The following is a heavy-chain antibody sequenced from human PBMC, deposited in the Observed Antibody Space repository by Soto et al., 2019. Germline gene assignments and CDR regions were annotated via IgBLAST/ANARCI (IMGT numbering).Heavy chain of an antibody. D-gene: IGHD3-10*01. Sequence: GWSLRLSCTASKFTFSDFAMTWVRQAPGQGLEWVSSISASGGSTYYADSVKGRFTISRDDSKNTVFLQVSSLRAEDTAMYYCAKDWPVANYYGNHGMDVWGQGTMVNVSS. J-gene: IGHJ6*02. CDR3: AKDWPVANYYGNHGMDV. CDR1: KFTFSDFA. CDR2: ISASGGST. V-gene: IGHV3-23*01.